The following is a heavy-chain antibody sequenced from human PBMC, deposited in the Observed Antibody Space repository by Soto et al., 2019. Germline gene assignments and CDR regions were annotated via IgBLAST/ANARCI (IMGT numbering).Heavy chain of an antibody. CDR2: ISYDGSNK. CDR1: GFTFSSYA. Sequence: GGSLRLSCAASGFTFSSYAMHWVRKAPGKGLEWVAVISYDGSNKYYADSVKGRFTISRDNSKNTLYLQMNSLRAEDTAVYYCARVLYYYDSSGYYSGAFDIWGQGTMVTVSS. J-gene: IGHJ3*02. D-gene: IGHD3-22*01. V-gene: IGHV3-30-3*01. CDR3: ARVLYYYDSSGYYSGAFDI.